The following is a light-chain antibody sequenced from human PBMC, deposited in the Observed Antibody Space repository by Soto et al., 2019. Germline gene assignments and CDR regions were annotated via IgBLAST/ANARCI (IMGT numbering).Light chain of an antibody. CDR3: SSYTSRSTVV. Sequence: QSVLTQPASVSGSPGQSITISCTGTSSDVGGYNYVSWYQQHPGKAPKDMIYEVSNRPSGVSNRFSGSNSGNTASLIISGLQAEDEADYYCSSYTSRSTVVFGRGTKLTVL. CDR1: SSDVGGYNY. V-gene: IGLV2-14*01. J-gene: IGLJ2*01. CDR2: EVS.